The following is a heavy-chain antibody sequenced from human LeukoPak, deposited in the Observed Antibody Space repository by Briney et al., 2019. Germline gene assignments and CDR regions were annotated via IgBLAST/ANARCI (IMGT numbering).Heavy chain of an antibody. CDR3: ARKIIYPELDGDYFRPNYYYYGMDV. CDR1: GYTFTGYY. J-gene: IGHJ6*02. V-gene: IGHV1-2*04. D-gene: IGHD4-17*01. CDR2: ININSGGT. Sequence: ASVKVSCKASGYTFTGYYMHWVRQAPRQGLEWMGWININSGGTKYAQKLQGWVTMTRDTSISTAYMELSRLRSDDTAVYYCARKIIYPELDGDYFRPNYYYYGMDVWGQGTTVTVSS.